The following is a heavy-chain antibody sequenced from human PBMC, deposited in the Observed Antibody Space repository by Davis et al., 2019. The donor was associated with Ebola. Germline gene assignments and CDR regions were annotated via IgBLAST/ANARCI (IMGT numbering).Heavy chain of an antibody. V-gene: IGHV3-48*03. D-gene: IGHD5-18*01. CDR1: GFTFSSYA. CDR2: ISDSGTTT. Sequence: GESLKISCAASGFTFSSYAMNWVRQAPGKGLEWVSYISDSGTTTYYRDSVKGRFTVSRDNAKNSLSLQMNSLRAEDTAIYYCVLGTWIRGQGILVTVSS. CDR3: VLGTWI. J-gene: IGHJ4*02.